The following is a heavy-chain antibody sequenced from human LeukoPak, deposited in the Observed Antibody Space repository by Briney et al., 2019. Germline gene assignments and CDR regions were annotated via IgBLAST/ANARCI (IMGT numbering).Heavy chain of an antibody. J-gene: IGHJ4*02. V-gene: IGHV3-20*04. CDR1: GFTFDDYG. CDR3: ASGYYDSSGHFPFDY. D-gene: IGHD3-22*01. CDR2: INWNGGST. Sequence: GGSLRLSCAASGFTFDDYGMSWVRQAPGKGLEWVSGINWNGGSTGYADSVKGRFTISRDNAKNSLYLQMNSLRAEDTALYYCASGYYDSSGHFPFDYWGQGTLVTVSS.